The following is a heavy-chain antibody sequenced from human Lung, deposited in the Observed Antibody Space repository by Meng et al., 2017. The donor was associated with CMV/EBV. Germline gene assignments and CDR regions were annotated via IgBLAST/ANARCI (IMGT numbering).Heavy chain of an antibody. CDR3: SKGITK. D-gene: IGHD1-14*01. CDR2: ISWDGAST. V-gene: IGHV3-43*01. CDR1: GFTFDDYT. J-gene: IGHJ4*02. Sequence: GESLKISCAASGFTFDDYTMHWVRQVPGTGLEWVSLISWDGASTNYADSVKGRFTISRDNDKNSLFLQMNNLRSEDTALYYCSKGITKWGQGTLVTVSS.